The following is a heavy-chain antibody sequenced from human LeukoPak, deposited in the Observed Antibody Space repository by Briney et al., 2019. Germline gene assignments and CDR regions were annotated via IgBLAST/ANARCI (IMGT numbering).Heavy chain of an antibody. V-gene: IGHV3-30*18. CDR1: GFTFSNYA. Sequence: PGRSLRLSCAASGFTFSNYAMHWVRQAPGKGLEWVAVISYDGSNKYYADSMKGRFTISRDNSKNTLYLQMNSLRADDTAVYYCAKSLDGSCYLPSDYWGQGTLVTDSS. D-gene: IGHD2-15*01. J-gene: IGHJ4*02. CDR2: ISYDGSNK. CDR3: AKSLDGSCYLPSDY.